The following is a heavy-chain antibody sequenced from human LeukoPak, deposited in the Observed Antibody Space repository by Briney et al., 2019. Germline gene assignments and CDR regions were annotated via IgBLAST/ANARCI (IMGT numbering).Heavy chain of an antibody. V-gene: IGHV3-30*02. CDR2: IRYDGSYK. D-gene: IGHD3-22*01. J-gene: IGHJ4*02. CDR1: GFTFNTYG. Sequence: GGSLRLSCAASGFTFNTYGMHWVRQAPGKGLEWVAFIRYDGSYKYYADSVKGRFTISRDNSKNTLYLQMNSLRADDTAVYYCARSRGLPFTYYYDSSGYYFDYWGQGTLVTVSS. CDR3: ARSRGLPFTYYYDSSGYYFDY.